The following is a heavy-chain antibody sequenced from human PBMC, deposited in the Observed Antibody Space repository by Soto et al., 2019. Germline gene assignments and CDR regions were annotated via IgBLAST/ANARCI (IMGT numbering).Heavy chain of an antibody. V-gene: IGHV1-2*04. CDR1: GYTFTGYY. Sequence: ASVKVSCKASGYTFTGYYMHWVRQAPGQGLEWMGWINPNSGGTNYAQKFQGWVTMTRDTSISTAYMELSRLRSDDTAVYYCARDRQFLDYGDVNYYMDVWGKGTTVTVSS. CDR3: ARDRQFLDYGDVNYYMDV. J-gene: IGHJ6*03. CDR2: INPNSGGT. D-gene: IGHD4-17*01.